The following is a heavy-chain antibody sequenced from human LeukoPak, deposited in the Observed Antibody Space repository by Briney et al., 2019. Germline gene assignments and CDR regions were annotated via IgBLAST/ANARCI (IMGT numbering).Heavy chain of an antibody. D-gene: IGHD3-22*01. CDR2: IRYDGSNK. Sequence: GGPLRLSCAASGFTFSSYGMHWVRQAPGKGLEWVAFIRYDGSNKYYADSVKGRFTISRDNSKNTLYLQMNSLRAEDTAVYYCAKDWDSSGSSFDYWGQGTLVTVSS. V-gene: IGHV3-30*02. CDR3: AKDWDSSGSSFDY. J-gene: IGHJ4*02. CDR1: GFTFSSYG.